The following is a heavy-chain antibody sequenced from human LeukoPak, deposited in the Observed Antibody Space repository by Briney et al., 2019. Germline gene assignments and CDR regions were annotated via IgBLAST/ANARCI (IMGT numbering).Heavy chain of an antibody. CDR3: AREKGWVIGTMVLGVDYGMDV. D-gene: IGHD3-10*01. CDR2: INPNSGGT. Sequence: GASVKVSCKASGYTFTGYYMHWVRQAPGQGLEWMGWINPNSGGTNYAQKFQGWVTMTRDTSISTAYMELSRLRSDDTAVYYCAREKGWVIGTMVLGVDYGMDVWGKGTTVTVSS. V-gene: IGHV1-2*04. CDR1: GYTFTGYY. J-gene: IGHJ6*04.